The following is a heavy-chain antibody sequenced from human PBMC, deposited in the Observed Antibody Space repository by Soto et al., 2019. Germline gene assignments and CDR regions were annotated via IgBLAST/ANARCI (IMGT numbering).Heavy chain of an antibody. J-gene: IGHJ4*02. CDR1: SESLITNRYY. CDR2: VYYTGST. D-gene: IGHD3-9*01. Sequence: SLTCTVSSESLITNRYYLSCIRHPPGKGLDWIGYVYYTGSTTYNPSLKGRVSISVDTSKNQFSLTLNSATAADTAVYYCASFVRTGWRYYFDYWGQGVAVTVSS. V-gene: IGHV4-61*01. CDR3: ASFVRTGWRYYFDY.